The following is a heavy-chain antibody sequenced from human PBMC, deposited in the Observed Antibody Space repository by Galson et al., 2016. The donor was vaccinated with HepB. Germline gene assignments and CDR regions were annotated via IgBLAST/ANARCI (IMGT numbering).Heavy chain of an antibody. J-gene: IGHJ6*02. CDR3: VHDRDFYFGINV. V-gene: IGHV3-15*01. D-gene: IGHD1-14*01. CDR2: IKSKHNGGTT. CDR1: GLKFTDAW. Sequence: SLRLSCAVSGLKFTDAWVSWVRQAPGKGLEWVGRIKSKHNGGTTDYAAPVKGRFTVSRDDSKNTVYLQINSLKIEDTAVYHCVHDRDFYFGINVWGQGTTVTVSS.